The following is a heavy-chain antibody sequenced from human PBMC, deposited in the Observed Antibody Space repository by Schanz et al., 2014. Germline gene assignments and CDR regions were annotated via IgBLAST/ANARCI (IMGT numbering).Heavy chain of an antibody. CDR1: GFSFTTYA. Sequence: EVQLVQSGGGLVQPGGSLRLSCASSGFSFTTYAMSWVRQAPGQGLEWVSSISSGGGSTYYADSVKGRFTISRDNSKNTLYLQMKSLRAEDTAVYYCARVKYCTITRCYRTETEGIYYMDVWGKGTTVTVSS. CDR2: ISSGGGST. V-gene: IGHV3-23*04. CDR3: ARVKYCTITRCYRTETEGIYYMDV. J-gene: IGHJ6*03. D-gene: IGHD2-2*01.